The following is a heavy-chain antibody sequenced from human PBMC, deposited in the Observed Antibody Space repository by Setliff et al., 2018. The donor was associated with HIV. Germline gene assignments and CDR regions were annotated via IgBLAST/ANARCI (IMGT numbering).Heavy chain of an antibody. CDR3: AREIGVYDSSGYYYVPDALDI. CDR2: ISAYNGNT. V-gene: IGHV1-18*01. D-gene: IGHD3-22*01. CDR1: GYTFTSYG. J-gene: IGHJ3*02. Sequence: GASVKVSCKASGYTFTSYGISWVRQAPGQGLEWMGWISAYNGNTNYAQKLQGRVTMTTDTSTSTAYMELRSLRSDDTAVYYCAREIGVYDSSGYYYVPDALDIWGQGAMVTVSS.